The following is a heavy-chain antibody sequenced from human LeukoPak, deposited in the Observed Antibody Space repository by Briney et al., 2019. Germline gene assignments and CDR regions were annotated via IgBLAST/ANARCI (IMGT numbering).Heavy chain of an antibody. CDR1: GFTFSSYA. CDR2: ISYDGTNK. Sequence: GGSLRLSCAASGFTFSSYAMHWVRQAPGKGLEWVAVISYDGTNKFYADSVKGRFTISRDNSKKTPYLQMNSLRGEDTAVYYCARDSRGYYYFDYWGQGTLVTVSS. CDR3: ARDSRGYYYFDY. V-gene: IGHV3-30-3*01. D-gene: IGHD3-22*01. J-gene: IGHJ4*02.